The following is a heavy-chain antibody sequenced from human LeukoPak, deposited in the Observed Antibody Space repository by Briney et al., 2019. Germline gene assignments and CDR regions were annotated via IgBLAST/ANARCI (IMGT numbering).Heavy chain of an antibody. D-gene: IGHD1-26*01. CDR3: VRGWDLQSYFDY. CDR2: IWYDGSNK. CDR1: GFTFSSYG. V-gene: IGHV3-33*01. Sequence: HSGGSLRLSCAASGFTFSSYGMHWVRQAPGKGLEWVAVIWYDGSNKYYADSVKGRFTISRDNSKSTLYLQMNSLRAEDTAVYYCVRGWDLQSYFDYWGQGTLVTVSS. J-gene: IGHJ4*02.